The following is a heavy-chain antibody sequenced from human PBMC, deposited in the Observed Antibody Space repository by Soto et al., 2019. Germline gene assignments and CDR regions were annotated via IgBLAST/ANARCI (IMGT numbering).Heavy chain of an antibody. J-gene: IGHJ6*02. D-gene: IGHD6-13*01. Sequence: GESLKISCKGSGYSFTSYWISWVRQMPGKGLEWMGRIDPSDSYTNYSPSFQGHVTIPADKSISTAYLQWSSLKASDTAMYYCASPDRIAAAGTVEDYYYYYGMDVWGQGTTVTVSS. V-gene: IGHV5-10-1*01. CDR3: ASPDRIAAAGTVEDYYYYYGMDV. CDR2: IDPSDSYT. CDR1: GYSFTSYW.